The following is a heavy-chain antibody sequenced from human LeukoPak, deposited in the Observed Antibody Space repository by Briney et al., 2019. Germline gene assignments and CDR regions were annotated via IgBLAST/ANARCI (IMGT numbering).Heavy chain of an antibody. D-gene: IGHD1-26*01. V-gene: IGHV3-66*03. Sequence: GGSLRLSCAASGLTVNTNYMNWVRQSPGKGLEWVSVIYSSDITDYADSVKGRFTISRDNSKNTLYLQMNSLRAEDTAVYYCARGQGWELPQGAFDIWGQGTMVTVSS. CDR1: GLTVNTNY. J-gene: IGHJ3*02. CDR3: ARGQGWELPQGAFDI. CDR2: IYSSDIT.